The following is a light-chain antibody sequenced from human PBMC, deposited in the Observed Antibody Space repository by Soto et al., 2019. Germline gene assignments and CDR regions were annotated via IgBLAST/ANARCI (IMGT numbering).Light chain of an antibody. J-gene: IGLJ1*01. CDR2: GNT. Sequence: QSVLTQPPSVSVAPGQRVTISCTGSSPDIGAGFDVHWYQHLPGTAPKLLIYGNTNRPSGVPGRFSGSKSGTSASLVITGLQAEDEADYYCQSYENSRTGFYVFGTGTKVTVL. CDR3: QSYENSRTGFYV. CDR1: SPDIGAGFD. V-gene: IGLV1-40*01.